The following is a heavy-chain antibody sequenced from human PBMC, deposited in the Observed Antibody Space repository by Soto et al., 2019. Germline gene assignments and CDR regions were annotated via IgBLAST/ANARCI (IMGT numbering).Heavy chain of an antibody. V-gene: IGHV3-30*18. CDR1: GFTFSNYG. D-gene: IGHD3-10*01. Sequence: QVQLVESGGGVVQPGRSLRLSCAASGFTFSNYGMHWVRRDPGKGLEWVAVISFDGGDKKSADSVKGRFTISRDNSKNTLYLQMNSLRAEDTAVYYCAKDSGRGSADYFFDYWGPGTLVTVSS. CDR3: AKDSGRGSADYFFDY. CDR2: ISFDGGDK. J-gene: IGHJ4*02.